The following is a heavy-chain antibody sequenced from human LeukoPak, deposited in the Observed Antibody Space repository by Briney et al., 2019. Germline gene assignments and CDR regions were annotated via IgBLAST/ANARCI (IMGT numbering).Heavy chain of an antibody. D-gene: IGHD3-16*01. Sequence: GGSLRLSCAASGFXLSSFGMVWVRQAPGKGLEWVTLMWYDGRNKYYADSVKGRFTISRDNSKNTVYLQMNSLRGEDTAVYYCARVGDMEAFDIWGQGTRVTVSS. CDR2: MWYDGRNK. CDR3: ARVGDMEAFDI. J-gene: IGHJ3*02. CDR1: GFXLSSFG. V-gene: IGHV3-33*01.